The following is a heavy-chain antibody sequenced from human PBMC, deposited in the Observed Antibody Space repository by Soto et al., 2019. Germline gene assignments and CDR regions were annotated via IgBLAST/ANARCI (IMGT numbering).Heavy chain of an antibody. D-gene: IGHD3-3*01. Sequence: GGSLRLSCAASGFTFSSYAMHWVRQAPGKGLEWVAVISYDGSNKYYADSVKGRFTISRDNSKNTLYLQMNSLRAEDTAVYYCARDIEESAGEVFDYWGQGTLVTVSS. CDR3: ARDIEESAGEVFDY. CDR2: ISYDGSNK. J-gene: IGHJ4*02. V-gene: IGHV3-30-3*01. CDR1: GFTFSSYA.